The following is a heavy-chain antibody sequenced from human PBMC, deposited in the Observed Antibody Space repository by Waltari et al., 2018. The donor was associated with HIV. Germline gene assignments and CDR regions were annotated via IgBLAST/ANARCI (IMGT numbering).Heavy chain of an antibody. CDR1: GFTFSNYA. J-gene: IGHJ3*02. CDR3: AKEGIIVITDAFDI. Sequence: EVQLLESGGGLVQPGGSLRLSCAASGFTFSNYAMSWVRQAPGKGLEWVSSISGSGGSTYYADAVKGRFTVSRDNSKATLFLQMNSLRAEDTALYYCAKEGIIVITDAFDIWGQGTMVIVSS. CDR2: ISGSGGST. D-gene: IGHD3-22*01. V-gene: IGHV3-23*01.